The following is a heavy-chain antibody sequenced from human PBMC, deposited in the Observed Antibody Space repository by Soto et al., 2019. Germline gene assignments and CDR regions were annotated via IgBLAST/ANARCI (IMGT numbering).Heavy chain of an antibody. D-gene: IGHD6-13*01. J-gene: IGHJ4*02. CDR2: ITSSGTTV. CDR3: ARGSSNWAYYFDF. CDR1: GFTFSSYS. Sequence: EVHLVESGGGLVQPGGSLRLSCAASGFTFSSYSLNWVRQAPGKGLEWVSYITSSGTTVYYADSVRGRFTISRDNAKNSLYPQINSLRDHDTAVYYCARGSSNWAYYFDFWGQGTLVTVSS. V-gene: IGHV3-48*02.